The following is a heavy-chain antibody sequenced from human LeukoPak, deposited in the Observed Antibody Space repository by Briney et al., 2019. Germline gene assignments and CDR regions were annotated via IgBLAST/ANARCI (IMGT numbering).Heavy chain of an antibody. V-gene: IGHV3-33*06. CDR3: AKGDLPYYFDY. CDR1: GFTFSSYG. Sequence: GGSLRLSCAASGFTFSSYGMHWVRQAPGKGLEWVAVILSDGSKEFYTDSVKGRFTISRDNSKNTFYLQMNSLRAEDTALYYCAKGDLPYYFDYWGQGTLVTVSS. D-gene: IGHD3-16*01. J-gene: IGHJ4*02. CDR2: ILSDGSKE.